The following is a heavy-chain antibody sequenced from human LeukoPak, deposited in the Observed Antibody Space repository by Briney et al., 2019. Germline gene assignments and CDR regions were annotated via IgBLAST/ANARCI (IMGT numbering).Heavy chain of an antibody. D-gene: IGHD6-13*01. CDR1: GFTFSSYG. CDR2: IWYDGSNK. V-gene: IGHV3-33*06. CDR3: VKSSSWYYFDY. J-gene: IGHJ4*02. Sequence: GGSLRLSCAASGFTFSSYGMHWVRQAPGKGLEWVAIIWYDGSNKYYADSVKGRFTISKDNSKNTLYLQMNSLRAEDTAVYYCVKSSSWYYFDYWGQGTLVTVSS.